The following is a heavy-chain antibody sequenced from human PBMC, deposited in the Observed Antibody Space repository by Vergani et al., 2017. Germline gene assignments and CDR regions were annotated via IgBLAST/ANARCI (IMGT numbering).Heavy chain of an antibody. Sequence: EVQLVESGGGLVQPGGSLRLSCAASGFTFSSYWMSWVRQAPGKGLEWVANIKQDGSEKYYVDSVKGRFTISRDNAKNSLYLQMNSLRVEDTAMYYCASQRGILWFGDRGDALDYWGQGTLVTVSS. CDR1: GFTFSSYW. D-gene: IGHD3-10*01. CDR3: ASQRGILWFGDRGDALDY. CDR2: IKQDGSEK. J-gene: IGHJ4*02. V-gene: IGHV3-7*01.